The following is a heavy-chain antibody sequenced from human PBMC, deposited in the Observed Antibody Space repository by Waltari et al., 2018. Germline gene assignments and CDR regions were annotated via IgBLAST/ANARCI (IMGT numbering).Heavy chain of an antibody. CDR3: ARGVVANTYYFDY. J-gene: IGHJ4*02. D-gene: IGHD2-15*01. V-gene: IGHV6-1*01. CDR1: GARVPASRPP. Sequence: QVLLQQSGPGLVRPSQTLPLTCPISGARVPASRPPWNWVRQSPSRGLEWLGRTYFRSKWSDDYAVSVRGRITINPDTSKNQFSLHLNSVTPEDTAVYYCARGVVANTYYFDYWGQGILVTVSS. CDR2: TYFRSKWSD.